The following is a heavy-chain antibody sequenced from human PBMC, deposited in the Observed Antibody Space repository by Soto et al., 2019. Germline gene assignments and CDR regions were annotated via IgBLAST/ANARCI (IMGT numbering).Heavy chain of an antibody. J-gene: IGHJ6*03. V-gene: IGHV4-59*01. CDR3: ARGVYCSRTSCYYYYYLAV. CDR2: IYYSGST. Sequence: SETLSLTCTVSGGSISSYYWSWIRQPPGKGLEWIGYIYYSGSTNYNPSLKSRVTISVDTSKILFSLKLSSVTAADTAVYYCARGVYCSRTSCYYYYYLAVWGKGTTVSVSS. D-gene: IGHD2-2*01. CDR1: GGSISSYY.